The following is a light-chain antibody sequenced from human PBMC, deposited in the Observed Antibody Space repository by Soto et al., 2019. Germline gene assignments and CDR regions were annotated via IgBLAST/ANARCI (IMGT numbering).Light chain of an antibody. Sequence: EIVMTQSPATLSVSPGEGATLSCRASQSVSSNIAWYQQKPGQAPRLLIYGASTRATRIPVRFSGSASGTEFTLTISSLQTEDSSVYYCQQDNKWPLTFGGGTKVEIK. V-gene: IGKV3-15*01. J-gene: IGKJ4*01. CDR2: GAS. CDR1: QSVSSN. CDR3: QQDNKWPLT.